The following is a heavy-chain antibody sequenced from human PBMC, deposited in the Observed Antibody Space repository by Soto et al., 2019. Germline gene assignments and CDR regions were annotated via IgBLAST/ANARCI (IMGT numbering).Heavy chain of an antibody. Sequence: ACGSLRLSCAASGFTFSSHGMHWVRQPPGKGLEWVAVIWYDGSNKYYADSVKGRFIISRDNSKNTLFLQMNSLRPEDTAVYYCARWDDNRKTDPWGQGTLVTVSS. CDR3: ARWDDNRKTDP. D-gene: IGHD1-1*01. V-gene: IGHV3-33*01. CDR1: GFTFSSHG. CDR2: IWYDGSNK. J-gene: IGHJ5*02.